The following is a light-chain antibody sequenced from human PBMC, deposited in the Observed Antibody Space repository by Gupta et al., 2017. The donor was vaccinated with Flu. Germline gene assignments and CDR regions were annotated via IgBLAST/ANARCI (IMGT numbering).Light chain of an antibody. CDR1: SSDVGGYNY. V-gene: IGLV2-14*01. J-gene: IGLJ3*02. CDR2: EVS. CDR3: SSDTSSNALG. Sequence: MTSACIGTSSDVGGYNYVSWYQHHPGKAHKLMIYEVSKRPAGVARRLSGSKAGNTASLTIAGHEAEDEADYYSSSDTSSNALGFGGGTKLTVL.